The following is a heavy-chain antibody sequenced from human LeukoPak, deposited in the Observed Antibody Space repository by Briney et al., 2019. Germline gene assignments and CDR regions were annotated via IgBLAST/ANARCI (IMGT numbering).Heavy chain of an antibody. D-gene: IGHD3-10*01. CDR3: ARDVDYYGSGSNWFDP. V-gene: IGHV1-18*04. J-gene: IGHJ5*02. CDR1: GYTFTSYG. Sequence: GASVKVSCKAPGYTFTSYGISWVRQAPGQGLEWMGWISAYNGNTNYAQKLQGRVTMTTDTSTSTAYMELRSLRSDDTAVYYCARDVDYYGSGSNWFDPWGQGTLVTVSS. CDR2: ISAYNGNT.